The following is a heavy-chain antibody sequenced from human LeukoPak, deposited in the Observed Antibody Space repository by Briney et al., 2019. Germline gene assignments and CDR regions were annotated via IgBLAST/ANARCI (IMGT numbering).Heavy chain of an antibody. CDR3: AKDLGRIVGAKDY. J-gene: IGHJ4*02. V-gene: IGHV3-23*01. CDR2: ISGSGGST. Sequence: SGGSLRLSCAASGFTFSSYAMSWVRQAPGKGLEWVSAISGSGGSTYYADSVKGRFTISRDNSKNTLYLQMNSLRAEDTAVYYCAKDLGRIVGAKDYWGQGTLVTVSS. D-gene: IGHD1-26*01. CDR1: GFTFSSYA.